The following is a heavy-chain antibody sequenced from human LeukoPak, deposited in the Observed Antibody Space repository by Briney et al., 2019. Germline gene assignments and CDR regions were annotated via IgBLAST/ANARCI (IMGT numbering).Heavy chain of an antibody. V-gene: IGHV3-43*01. J-gene: IGHJ4*02. CDR1: GFAFAEHT. D-gene: IGHD1-1*01. CDR3: AKRSGSPHNFDY. CDR2: ISGDGGNT. Sequence: PGGSLRLSCAASGFAFAEHTMNWVRQPPGKGLQWVSLISGDGGNTHYADSVKGRFTISRDNTKTTLYLQMNSLRSEDTAFYYCAKRSGSPHNFDYWGQGVLVTVSS.